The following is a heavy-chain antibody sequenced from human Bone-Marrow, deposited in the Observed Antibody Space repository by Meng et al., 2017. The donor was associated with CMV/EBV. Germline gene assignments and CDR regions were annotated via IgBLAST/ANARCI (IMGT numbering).Heavy chain of an antibody. V-gene: IGHV3-11*01. Sequence: GESLKISCTASGFTFSNHYMGWVRQAPGKGLEWISYIRKGGDGMQQADFAKGRFSISRDNAKNLMLLQMNGLRAEDTAVYYCARLRGLGTGGYFALWGHGTRVTCSS. CDR2: IRKGGDGM. D-gene: IGHD3-16*01. CDR1: GFTFSNHY. J-gene: IGHJ4*01. CDR3: ARLRGLGTGGYFAL.